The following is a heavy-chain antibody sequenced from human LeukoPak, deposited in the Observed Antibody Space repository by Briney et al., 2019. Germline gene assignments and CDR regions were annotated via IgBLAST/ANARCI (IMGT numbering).Heavy chain of an antibody. D-gene: IGHD3-10*01. CDR3: AKGGQLWFGELLLSY. J-gene: IGHJ4*02. CDR2: ISGSGGST. V-gene: IGHV3-23*01. Sequence: PGGSLRLSCAASGFTFSSYAMSWVRQAPGKGLEWVSAISGSGGSTYYAGSVKGRFTISRDNSKNTLYLQMNSLRAEDTAVYYCAKGGQLWFGELLLSYWGQGTLVTVSS. CDR1: GFTFSSYA.